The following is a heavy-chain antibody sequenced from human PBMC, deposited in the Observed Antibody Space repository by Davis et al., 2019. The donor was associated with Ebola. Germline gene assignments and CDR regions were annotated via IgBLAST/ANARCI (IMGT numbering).Heavy chain of an antibody. CDR1: GFAFSTYT. D-gene: IGHD4-17*01. CDR2: IISSGSSV. CDR3: ARDLGRVTVGN. J-gene: IGHJ4*02. V-gene: IGHV3-21*04. Sequence: GESLKISCAASGFAFSTYTMIWGRQAPGKGLEWVSSIISSGSSVYYADSVKGRFTISRDNAKASLYLQMNSLKTGDTAFYYCARDLGRVTVGNWGQGTLVTVSS.